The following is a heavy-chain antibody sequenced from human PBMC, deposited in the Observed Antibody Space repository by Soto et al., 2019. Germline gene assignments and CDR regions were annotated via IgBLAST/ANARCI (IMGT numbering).Heavy chain of an antibody. CDR2: IYWDDDK. CDR3: AHRPSYCSGGSCYSGFEY. Sequence: QITLKESGPTLVKPTQTLTLTCTFSGFSLSTSGVGVGWIRQPPGKALEWLALIYWDDDKRYSPSLKSRITITKDTSKNQVVLTMTNMDPVEKATYYCAHRPSYCSGGSCYSGFEYWGQGTLVTVSS. CDR1: GFSLSTSGVG. J-gene: IGHJ4*02. V-gene: IGHV2-5*02. D-gene: IGHD2-15*01.